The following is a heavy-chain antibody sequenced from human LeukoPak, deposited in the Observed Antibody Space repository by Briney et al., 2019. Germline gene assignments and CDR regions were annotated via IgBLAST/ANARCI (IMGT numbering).Heavy chain of an antibody. Sequence: PGTSLRLSCAASGFTFSTYAMHWVRQAPGKGLEWVAVISYDGSNKYHADSVKGRFTISRDNSKNTLYLQMNSLRAEDTAVYYCARDLKYSSGWWGIFDYCGQGTLVTVSS. CDR1: GFTFSTYA. V-gene: IGHV3-30-3*01. CDR3: ARDLKYSSGWWGIFDY. D-gene: IGHD6-19*01. CDR2: ISYDGSNK. J-gene: IGHJ4*02.